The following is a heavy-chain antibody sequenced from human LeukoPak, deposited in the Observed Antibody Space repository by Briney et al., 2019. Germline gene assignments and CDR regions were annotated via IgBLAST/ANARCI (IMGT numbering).Heavy chain of an antibody. D-gene: IGHD6-13*01. CDR2: ISARNT. V-gene: IGHV1-18*01. CDR1: GGTFSSYA. CDR3: ARGGRIAAAAFDY. Sequence: ASVKVSCKASGGTFSSYAISWVRQAPGQGLEWMGWISARNTNSAQKLQGRVTMTTDTSTSTAYMELRSLRSDDTAVYYCARGGRIAAAAFDYWGQGTLVTVSS. J-gene: IGHJ4*02.